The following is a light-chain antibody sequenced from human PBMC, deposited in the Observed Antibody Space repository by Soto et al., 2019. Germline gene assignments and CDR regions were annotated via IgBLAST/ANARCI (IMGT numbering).Light chain of an antibody. CDR1: SSDVGGYNY. J-gene: IGLJ1*01. CDR3: SSYTSSSTRHV. CDR2: DVS. V-gene: IGLV2-14*01. Sequence: QSVLTQPASVSGSPGQSITISCTGTSSDVGGYNYVSWYQQHPGKAPKLMIYDVSNRPSGVSNRFSGSKSSNTASLTISGLQAEDEADYYCSSYTSSSTRHVFGTGTKVTVL.